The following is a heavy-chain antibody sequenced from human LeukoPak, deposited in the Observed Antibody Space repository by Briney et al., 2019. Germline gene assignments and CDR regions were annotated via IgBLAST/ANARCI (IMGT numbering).Heavy chain of an antibody. Sequence: GGSLRLSCAASGFTFGSYGMHWVRQAPGQGLELLAAIWYDGSNKDYADSVKGRITISRDNSKNTLFLEMNSLRDDDTAVYYCAKDWRGVGRGHFHSWGQGTLVSVSS. CDR1: GFTFGSYG. CDR3: AKDWRGVGRGHFHS. J-gene: IGHJ4*02. D-gene: IGHD3-3*01. V-gene: IGHV3-33*06. CDR2: IWYDGSNK.